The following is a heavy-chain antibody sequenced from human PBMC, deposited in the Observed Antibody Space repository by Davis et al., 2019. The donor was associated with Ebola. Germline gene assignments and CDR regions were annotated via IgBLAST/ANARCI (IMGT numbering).Heavy chain of an antibody. CDR1: GFTFSSYG. V-gene: IGHV3-30*18. CDR2: ISYDGSNK. D-gene: IGHD6-6*01. Sequence: GESLKISCAASGFTFSSYGMHWVRQAPGKGLEWVAVISYDGSNKYYADSVKGRFTITRANSKNTLYLQMNSLRAEDTAVYYCAKGMYSSSTYYYGMDVWGQGTTVTVSS. J-gene: IGHJ6*02. CDR3: AKGMYSSSTYYYGMDV.